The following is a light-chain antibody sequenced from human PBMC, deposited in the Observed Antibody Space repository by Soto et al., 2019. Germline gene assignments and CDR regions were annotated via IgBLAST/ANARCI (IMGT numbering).Light chain of an antibody. CDR2: AAS. V-gene: IGKV1-39*01. Sequence: DIQMTQSPSSLSASVGDRVTITCRASQSINSYLNWYQQKPGKAPKLLIYAASSLQSGVPSRFSGSGSGTDFTLTISSLQPEDFATYYCQQSYSTLWTFGQGTKVE. CDR3: QQSYSTLWT. CDR1: QSINSY. J-gene: IGKJ1*01.